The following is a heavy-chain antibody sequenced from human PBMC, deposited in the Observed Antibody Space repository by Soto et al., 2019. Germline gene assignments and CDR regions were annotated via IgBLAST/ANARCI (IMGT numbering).Heavy chain of an antibody. CDR1: GFTFIKSN. CDR3: ASKLKADFDY. J-gene: IGHJ4*02. CDR2: IWNDASKK. D-gene: IGHD2-15*01. Sequence: GGSLRLSCAASGFTFIKSNMHWVRQAPGKGLEWVAVIWNDASKKYYADFVRGRASISRDNSKDTLFLQLDALRVEDTALYWCASKLKADFDYWGQGTLVTVSS. V-gene: IGHV3-33*03.